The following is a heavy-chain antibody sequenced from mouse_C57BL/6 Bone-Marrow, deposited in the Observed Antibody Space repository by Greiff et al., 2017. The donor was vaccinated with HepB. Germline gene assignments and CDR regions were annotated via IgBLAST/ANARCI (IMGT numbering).Heavy chain of an antibody. CDR3: ARHDYYGSYWYFDV. Sequence: EVKLMESGGGLVQPGESLKLSCESNPYEFPSHDMSWVRKTPEKRLVLAAAINSDGGSTSYPDTMERRFIIYRDHTKKTLYQQMSSLRYEDTAVYYCARHDYYGSYWYFDVWGTETTVTVSS. D-gene: IGHD1-1*01. CDR1: PYEFPSHD. J-gene: IGHJ1*03. V-gene: IGHV5-2*01. CDR2: INSDGGST.